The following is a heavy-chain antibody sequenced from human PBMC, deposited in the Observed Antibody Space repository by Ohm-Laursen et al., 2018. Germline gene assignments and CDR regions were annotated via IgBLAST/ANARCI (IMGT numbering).Heavy chain of an antibody. CDR2: ISSGSLSI. D-gene: IGHD2-2*01. Sequence: SLRLSCAASGFTFSDYYMSWIRQAPGKGLEWVSYISSGSLSIYYADSVKGRFTISRDNAKNSLYLQMNGLRAEDTAVYYCARELGIPVTPIDYWGQGTLVTVSS. J-gene: IGHJ4*02. CDR3: ARELGIPVTPIDY. V-gene: IGHV3-11*04. CDR1: GFTFSDYY.